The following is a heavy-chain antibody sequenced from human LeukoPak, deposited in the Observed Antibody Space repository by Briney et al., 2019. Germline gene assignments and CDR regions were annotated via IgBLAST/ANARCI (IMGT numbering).Heavy chain of an antibody. V-gene: IGHV1-69*13. CDR1: GYTFTGYY. CDR3: ARGPYSGYDMEYYGMDV. Sequence: SVKVSCKASGYTFTGYYIHWVRQAPGQGLEWMGGIIPIFGTANYAQKFQGRVTITADESTSTAYMELSSLRSEDTAVYYCARGPYSGYDMEYYGMDVWGQGTLVTVSS. D-gene: IGHD5-12*01. J-gene: IGHJ6*02. CDR2: IIPIFGTA.